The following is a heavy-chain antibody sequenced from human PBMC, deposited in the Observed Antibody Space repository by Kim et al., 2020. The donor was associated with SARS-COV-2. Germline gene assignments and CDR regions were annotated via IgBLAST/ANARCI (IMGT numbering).Heavy chain of an antibody. CDR2: ISSNGGST. V-gene: IGHV3-64D*06. J-gene: IGHJ4*02. Sequence: GGSLRLSCSASGFTFSSYAMHWVRQAPGKGLEYVSAISSNGGSTYYADSVKGRFTISRDNSKNTLYLQMSSLRAEDTAVYYCVKESTQIYYGSGSRYFDYWGQGTLVTVSS. CDR1: GFTFSSYA. D-gene: IGHD3-10*01. CDR3: VKESTQIYYGSGSRYFDY.